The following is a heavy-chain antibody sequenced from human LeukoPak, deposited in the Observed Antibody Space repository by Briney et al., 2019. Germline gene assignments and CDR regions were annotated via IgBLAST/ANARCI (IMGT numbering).Heavy chain of an antibody. V-gene: IGHV4-39*07. CDR1: GGSISSSSYY. J-gene: IGHJ5*02. CDR3: ARDTNWFDP. Sequence: SETLSLTCTVSGGSISSSSYYWGWIRQPPGKGLEWIGSIYYSGSTYYNPSLKSRVTISVDTSKNQFSLKLSSVTAADTAVYYCARDTNWFDPWGQGTLVTVSS. CDR2: IYYSGST.